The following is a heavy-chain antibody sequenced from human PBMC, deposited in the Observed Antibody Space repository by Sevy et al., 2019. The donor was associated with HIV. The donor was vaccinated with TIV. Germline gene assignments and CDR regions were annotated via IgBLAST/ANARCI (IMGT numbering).Heavy chain of an antibody. CDR3: ATEAGRAEKRYYESRACYST. J-gene: IGHJ4*02. D-gene: IGHD3-22*01. V-gene: IGHV1-2*02. Sequence: ASVKVSCKTSGYTFVGYYIHWVRQAPGQGLEWMGWINPASGGTDYAREFQGRVTMTRDTSLRTAYMEVRWLKSDDTAVYYCATEAGRAEKRYYESRACYSTWGQGTPVTVSS. CDR2: INPASGGT. CDR1: GYTFVGYY.